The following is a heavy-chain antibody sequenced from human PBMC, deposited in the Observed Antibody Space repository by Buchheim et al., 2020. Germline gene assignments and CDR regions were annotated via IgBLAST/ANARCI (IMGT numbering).Heavy chain of an antibody. CDR2: ISYDGSNK. V-gene: IGHV3-30*18. D-gene: IGHD6-13*01. CDR3: AKDGYSSIAAAGNFDY. J-gene: IGHJ4*02. CDR1: GFTFSSYG. Sequence: QVQLVESGGGVVQPGRSLRLSCAASGFTFSSYGMHWVRQAPGKGLEWVAVISYDGSNKYYADSVKGRFTISRDNSKTTLYLQMNSLRAEDTAVYYCAKDGYSSIAAAGNFDYWGQGTL.